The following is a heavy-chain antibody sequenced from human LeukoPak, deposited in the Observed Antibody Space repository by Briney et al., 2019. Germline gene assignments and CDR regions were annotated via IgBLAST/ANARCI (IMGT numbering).Heavy chain of an antibody. CDR3: ARKNGGFGY. J-gene: IGHJ4*02. CDR1: RFTFASYW. V-gene: IGHV3-74*01. CDR2: INSDGSST. Sequence: GGSLRLSCAASRFTFASYWMHWVRQAPGKGLVWVSHINSDGSSTSYADSVKGRFTISRDNAKNTLYLQMNSLRAEDTGVYYCARKNGGFGYWGQGTLVTVSS.